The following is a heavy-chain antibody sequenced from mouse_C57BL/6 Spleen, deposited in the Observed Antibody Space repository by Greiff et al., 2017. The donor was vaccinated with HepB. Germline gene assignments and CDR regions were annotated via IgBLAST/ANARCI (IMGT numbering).Heavy chain of an antibody. Sequence: EVHLVESGPGLVKPSQSLSLTCSVTGYSITSGYYWNWIRQFPGNKLEWMGYISYDGSNNYNPSLKNRISITRDTSKNQFFLKLNSVTTEDTATYYCANMVTPYWGQGTLVTVSA. CDR3: ANMVTPY. D-gene: IGHD2-2*01. CDR2: ISYDGSN. V-gene: IGHV3-6*01. J-gene: IGHJ3*01. CDR1: GYSITSGYY.